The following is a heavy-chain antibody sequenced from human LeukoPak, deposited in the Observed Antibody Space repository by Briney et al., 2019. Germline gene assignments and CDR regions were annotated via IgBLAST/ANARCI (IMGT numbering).Heavy chain of an antibody. CDR3: ARETDTVTTPSNWFDP. CDR2: IYNSGST. CDR1: GGSMSTYY. Sequence: PSETLSLTCTVSGGSMSTYYWSWIRQPPGKGLEWIGYIYNSGSTNYNPSLKSRVTISIDTSKNQFSLKLSSVTAADTAVYYCARETDTVTTPSNWFDPWGQGTLVTVSS. V-gene: IGHV4-59*01. D-gene: IGHD4-11*01. J-gene: IGHJ5*02.